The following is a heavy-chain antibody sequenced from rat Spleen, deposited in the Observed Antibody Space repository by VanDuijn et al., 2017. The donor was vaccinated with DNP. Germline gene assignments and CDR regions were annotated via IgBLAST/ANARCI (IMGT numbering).Heavy chain of an antibody. V-gene: IGHV5-25*01. Sequence: EVQLVESGGGLVQPGRSLKLSCAASGFTFSNYDMAWVRQAPTKGLEWIASISTGGGNTYYRDSVKGRFTISRDNAKSTLYLQMDTLRSEDTATYYCAGRPPPTRGPFDYWGQGVTVTVSS. CDR1: GFTFSNYD. D-gene: IGHD1-4*01. CDR3: AGRPPPTRGPFDY. J-gene: IGHJ2*01. CDR2: ISTGGGNT.